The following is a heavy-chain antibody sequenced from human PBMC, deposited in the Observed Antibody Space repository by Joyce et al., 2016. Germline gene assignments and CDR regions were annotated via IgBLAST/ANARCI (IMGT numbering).Heavy chain of an antibody. CDR1: TYTFSAYG. J-gene: IGHJ3*02. D-gene: IGHD1-14*01. CDR2: ISTDNGNT. CDR3: ATSHTTIPSNLAVDM. V-gene: IGHV1-18*01. Sequence: QVQLVQSGAEVTKPGASVKVSCKAATYTFSAYGISWLRRAPGQGLEWMGWISTDNGNTLYAQKFLGRVTMTTDTSTSTAFLDLRSLRSDDTAVYYCATSHTTIPSNLAVDMWGQGTTVIVSS.